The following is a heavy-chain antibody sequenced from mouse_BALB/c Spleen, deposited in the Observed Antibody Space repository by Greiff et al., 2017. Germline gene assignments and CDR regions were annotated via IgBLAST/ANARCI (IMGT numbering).Heavy chain of an antibody. CDR3: AVIYYDYERRDAMDY. V-gene: IGHV14-1*02. J-gene: IGHJ4*01. D-gene: IGHD2-4*01. Sequence: VQLQQSGAELVRPGALVKLSCKASGFNIKDYYMHWVKQRPEQGLEWIGWIDPENGNTIYDPKFQGKASITADTSSNTAYLQLSSLTSEDTAVYYCAVIYYDYERRDAMDYWGQGTSVTVSS. CDR2: IDPENGNT. CDR1: GFNIKDYY.